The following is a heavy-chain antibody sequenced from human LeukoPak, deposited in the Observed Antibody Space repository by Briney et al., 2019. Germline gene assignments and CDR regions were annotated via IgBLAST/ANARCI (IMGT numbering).Heavy chain of an antibody. CDR2: FIPIFGTA. CDR1: GGTFSSYA. D-gene: IGHD3-10*01. J-gene: IGHJ6*03. V-gene: IGHV1-69*05. CDR3: ARDPGRGYYYYYYMDV. Sequence: ASVKVSCKASGGTFSSYAISWVRQAPGQGLEWMGGFIPIFGTANYAQKFQGRVTITTDESTSTAYMELSSLRSEDTAVYYCARDPGRGYYYYYYMDVWGKGTTVTVSS.